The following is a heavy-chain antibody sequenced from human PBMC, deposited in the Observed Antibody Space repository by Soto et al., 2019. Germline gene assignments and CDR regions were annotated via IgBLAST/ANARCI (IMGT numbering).Heavy chain of an antibody. Sequence: SVKVSCKASGGTFSSYAISWVRQAPGQGLEWMGGIIPIFGTANYAQKFQGRVTITADESTSTAYMELSSLRSEDTAVYYYARGSRYYDSSGVDYWGQGTLVTVSS. CDR1: GGTFSSYA. CDR2: IIPIFGTA. V-gene: IGHV1-69*13. J-gene: IGHJ4*02. CDR3: ARGSRYYDSSGVDY. D-gene: IGHD3-22*01.